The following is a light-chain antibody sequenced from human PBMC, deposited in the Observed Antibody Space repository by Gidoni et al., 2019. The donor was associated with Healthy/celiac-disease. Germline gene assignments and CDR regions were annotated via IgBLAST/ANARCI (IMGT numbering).Light chain of an antibody. CDR3: QQYGSSPWT. J-gene: IGKJ1*01. Sequence: EIALTQSPGTLSLSPGERATLSCRASQSVSSTYLAWYQQKPGQAPRLLIYGASTRATGIPDRFSGSGSGTDFTLTISKLEPEDFAVYYCQQYGSSPWTFGQGTKVEMK. CDR1: QSVSSTY. V-gene: IGKV3-20*01. CDR2: GAS.